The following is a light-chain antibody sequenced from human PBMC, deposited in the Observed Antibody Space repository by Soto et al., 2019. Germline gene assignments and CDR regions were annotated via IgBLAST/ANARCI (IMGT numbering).Light chain of an antibody. V-gene: IGKV1-33*01. Sequence: DIQMTQSPSSLSASVGDRVTITCQASQDISNHLNWYQQKPGKAPKLLIYDASNLETGVPSRFSGSGSGTDFTFTISSLQPEDIATYYCQQYNNLPLMYTFGQGTKLEIK. J-gene: IGKJ2*01. CDR1: QDISNH. CDR2: DAS. CDR3: QQYNNLPLMYT.